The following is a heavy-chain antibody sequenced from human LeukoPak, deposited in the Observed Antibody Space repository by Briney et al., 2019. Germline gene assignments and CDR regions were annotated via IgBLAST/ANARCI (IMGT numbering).Heavy chain of an antibody. V-gene: IGHV1-18*01. D-gene: IGHD6-19*01. CDR3: ARDLGIAVAGTPFDY. CDR1: GYTFTSYG. CDR2: ISAYNGNT. J-gene: IGHJ4*02. Sequence: GASVKVSCKASGYTFTSYGISWVRQAPGQGLEWMGWISAYNGNTNYAQKLQGRVTMTTDTSTSTAYMELRSLRSDDTAAYYCARDLGIAVAGTPFDYWGQGTLVTVSS.